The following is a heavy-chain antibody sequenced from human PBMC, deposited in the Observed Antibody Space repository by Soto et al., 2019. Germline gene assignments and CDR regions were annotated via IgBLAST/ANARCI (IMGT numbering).Heavy chain of an antibody. CDR2: MNPNSGNT. J-gene: IGHJ6*03. CDR3: ARGPSPDIVVVPAASYYSYYYMDV. CDR1: GYTFTNYY. D-gene: IGHD2-2*01. V-gene: IGHV1-8*02. Sequence: ASVKVSCKASGYTFTNYYIHWVRQATGQGLEWMGWMNPNSGNTGYAQKFQGRVTMTRNTSISTAYMELSSLRSEDTAVYYCARGPSPDIVVVPAASYYSYYYMDVWGKGTTVTVSS.